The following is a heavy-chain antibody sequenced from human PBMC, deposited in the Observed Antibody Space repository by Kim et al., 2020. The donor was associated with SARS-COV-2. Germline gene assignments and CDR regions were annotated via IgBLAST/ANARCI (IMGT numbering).Heavy chain of an antibody. Sequence: GGSLRLSCAASGFTVSSNYMSWVRQAPGKGLEWVSVIYSGGSTYYADSVKGRFTISRDNSKNTLYLQMNSLRAEDTAVYYCARERVPDGPDSSGYYYWYYFDYWGQGTLVTVSS. J-gene: IGHJ4*02. D-gene: IGHD3-22*01. CDR1: GFTVSSNY. CDR3: ARERVPDGPDSSGYYYWYYFDY. CDR2: IYSGGST. V-gene: IGHV3-53*01.